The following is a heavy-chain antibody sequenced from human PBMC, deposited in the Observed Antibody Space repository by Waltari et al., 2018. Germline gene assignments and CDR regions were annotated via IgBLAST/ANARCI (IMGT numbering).Heavy chain of an antibody. Sequence: QVQLVQSGAEVKSPGASVTIACKASGYIFSNFHIHWVRKAPGQGLEWIGIINPRVGRTSYAQKFQARVTMTRDMSTNTVYMNLSSLRSEDTAVYYCARDAHYDDTSGNEMYKWLDPWGQGTQVTVSS. D-gene: IGHD3-16*01. J-gene: IGHJ5*02. CDR2: INPRVGRT. CDR1: GYIFSNFH. V-gene: IGHV1-46*01. CDR3: ARDAHYDDTSGNEMYKWLDP.